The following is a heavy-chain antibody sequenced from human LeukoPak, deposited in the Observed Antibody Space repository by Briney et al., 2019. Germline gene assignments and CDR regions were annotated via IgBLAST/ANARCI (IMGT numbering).Heavy chain of an antibody. CDR2: ISYDGSNK. CDR3: ARERQWLADY. V-gene: IGHV3-30-3*01. D-gene: IGHD6-19*01. CDR1: GFTFSSYA. J-gene: IGHJ4*02. Sequence: GGSLRLSCAASGFTFSSYAMHWVRQAPGKGLEWVAVISYDGSNKYYADSVKGRFTISRDNSKNTLYLQMNSLRAEDTAVYYCARERQWLADYWGQGTLVTVSS.